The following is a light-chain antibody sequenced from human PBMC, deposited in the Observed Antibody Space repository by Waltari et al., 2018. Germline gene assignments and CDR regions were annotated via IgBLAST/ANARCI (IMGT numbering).Light chain of an antibody. J-gene: IGKJ1*01. CDR1: QSISKY. CDR3: QHYVTLPVT. CDR2: HAS. V-gene: IGKV3-20*01. Sequence: EIVLTQSPGTLSLSSGERATLSCRTSQSISKYLAWYQQKPGQAPRPLIYHASSRATGIPDRFSGSGSGTDFSLTISRLEPEDFAVYYCQHYVTLPVTFGQGTKVEIK.